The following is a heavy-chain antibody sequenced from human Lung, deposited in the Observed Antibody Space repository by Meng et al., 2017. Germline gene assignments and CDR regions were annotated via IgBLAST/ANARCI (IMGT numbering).Heavy chain of an antibody. J-gene: IGHJ4*02. D-gene: IGHD2-15*01. CDR3: ARFEAVGVATGDF. Sequence: EVQLVESGGGLVTPGGSLRLSCAASGFTFSNYSINWVRQAPGKGLEWVSSISSDSRYIFYADSVKGRFTISRDNGKKLLYLQMNSLSPEDTAVFYCARFEAVGVATGDFWGQGTLVTVSS. CDR2: ISSDSRYI. V-gene: IGHV3-21*01. CDR1: GFTFSNYS.